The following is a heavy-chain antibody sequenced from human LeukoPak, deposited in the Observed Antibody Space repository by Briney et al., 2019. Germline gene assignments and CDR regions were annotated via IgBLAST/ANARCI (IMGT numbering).Heavy chain of an antibody. V-gene: IGHV7-4-1*02. J-gene: IGHJ5*02. Sequence: ASVKVSCKASGYTFTSYGISWVRQAPGQGLEWMGWINTNTGNPTYAQGFTGRFVFSLDTSVSTAYLQISSLKAEDTAVYYCARDRGLRGYCTNGVCPPFSNWFDPWGQGTLVTVSS. CDR1: GYTFTSYG. CDR2: INTNTGNP. CDR3: ARDRGLRGYCTNGVCPPFSNWFDP. D-gene: IGHD2-8*01.